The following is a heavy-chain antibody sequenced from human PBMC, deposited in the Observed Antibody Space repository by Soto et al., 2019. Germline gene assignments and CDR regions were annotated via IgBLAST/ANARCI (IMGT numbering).Heavy chain of an antibody. D-gene: IGHD3-10*01. Sequence: QLQLQESGPGLVKPSETLSLTCTVSGGSISSSSYYSGWIRQPPGKGLEWIGSIYYSGSTYYKPSLTSRVTISVHTSKSQFSPLLSSATAAYTAVYYCAKGGSGSYSNAFDIGGQGTMVTVSS. CDR3: AKGGSGSYSNAFDI. J-gene: IGHJ3*02. CDR1: GGSISSSSYY. CDR2: IYYSGST. V-gene: IGHV4-39*01.